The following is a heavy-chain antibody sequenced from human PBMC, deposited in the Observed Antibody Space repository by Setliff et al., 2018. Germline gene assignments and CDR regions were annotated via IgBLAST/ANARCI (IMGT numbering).Heavy chain of an antibody. J-gene: IGHJ4*02. CDR3: ARANTTGYYYFDY. Sequence: GSLRLSCAASGFTFSNAWMSWVRQAPGKGLEWVASISSSSSYIYYADSVKGRFTISRDNAKNSAYLQMNSLRAEDTAIYYCARANTTGYYYFDYWGQGTLVTVSS. CDR1: GFTFSNAW. V-gene: IGHV3-21*01. D-gene: IGHD3-9*01. CDR2: ISSSSSYI.